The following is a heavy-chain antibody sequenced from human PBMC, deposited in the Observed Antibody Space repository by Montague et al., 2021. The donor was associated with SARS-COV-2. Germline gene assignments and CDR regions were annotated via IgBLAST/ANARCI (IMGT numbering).Heavy chain of an antibody. D-gene: IGHD3-10*01. J-gene: IGHJ5*02. CDR3: VRRGGTYYYGSGSFDP. CDR1: GDSISHSSFY. V-gene: IGHV4-39*01. CDR2: IYYSGST. Sequence: SETLSLTCSVSGDSISHSSFYWGWIRQPPGKGLEWIGRIYYSGSTFYNPSLKSRLSMSMDTSTNQFSLRLTSMTAADTAIYYCVRRGGTYYYGSGSFDPWGQGTLVAVSS.